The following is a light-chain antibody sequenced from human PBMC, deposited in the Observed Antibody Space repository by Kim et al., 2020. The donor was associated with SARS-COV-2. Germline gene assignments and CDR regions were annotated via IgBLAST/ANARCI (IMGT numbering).Light chain of an antibody. CDR1: QAIRYD. J-gene: IGKJ4*01. Sequence: AIQMTQSPSSLSASVGDRVTITCRASQAIRYDVGWYQQKPGKAPKVLIYAASSLQSGVPSRFSGSGSGTDFNLTISSLQPEDFATYYSLQDHYCPFTIGGGTKVDIK. V-gene: IGKV1-6*01. CDR2: AAS. CDR3: LQDHYCPFT.